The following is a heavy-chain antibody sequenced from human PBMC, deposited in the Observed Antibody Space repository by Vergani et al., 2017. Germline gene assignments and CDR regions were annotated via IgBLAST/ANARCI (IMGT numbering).Heavy chain of an antibody. CDR3: ARDYGATTDYFDY. J-gene: IGHJ4*02. CDR1: GFTFSSYG. Sequence: QVQLVESGGGVVQPGRSLRLSCAASGFTFSSYGMHWVRQAPGKGREWVAVIWYDGSNKYYADSVKGRFTISRDNSKNTLYLQMNSLRAEDTAVYYCARDYGATTDYFDYWGQGTLVTVSS. V-gene: IGHV3-33*01. D-gene: IGHD1-26*01. CDR2: IWYDGSNK.